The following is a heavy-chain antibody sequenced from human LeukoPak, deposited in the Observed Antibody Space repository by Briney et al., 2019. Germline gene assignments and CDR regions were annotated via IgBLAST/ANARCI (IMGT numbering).Heavy chain of an antibody. J-gene: IGHJ4*02. Sequence: GGSLRLSCTVSGFTVSSNSMSWVRQAPGKGLEWVSFIYSGTIHYSDSVKGRFTISRDNSKNTLYLQMNSLRAEDTAVYYCARRAGAYSHPYDYWGQGTLVTVS. CDR2: IYSGTI. V-gene: IGHV3-53*01. CDR3: ARRAGAYSHPYDY. D-gene: IGHD4/OR15-4a*01. CDR1: GFTVSSNS.